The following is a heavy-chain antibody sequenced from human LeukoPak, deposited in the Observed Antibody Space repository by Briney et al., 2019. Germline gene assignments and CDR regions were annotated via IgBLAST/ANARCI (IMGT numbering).Heavy chain of an antibody. J-gene: IGHJ4*02. CDR2: ISYSGST. Sequence: PSETLSLTCTVSGGSISSYYWSWIRQPPGKGLEWIGYISYSGSTNYNPSLKSRVTMSVDTSKNQFSLKLSSVTAADTAVYYCARRDSSGYYVYWGQGALVTVSS. D-gene: IGHD3-22*01. V-gene: IGHV4-59*12. CDR3: ARRDSSGYYVY. CDR1: GGSISSYY.